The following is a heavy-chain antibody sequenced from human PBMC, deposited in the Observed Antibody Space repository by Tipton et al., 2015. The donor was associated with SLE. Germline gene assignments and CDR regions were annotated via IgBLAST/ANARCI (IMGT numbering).Heavy chain of an antibody. D-gene: IGHD2-2*01. CDR3: ARGYCNSTSCYGYFDY. V-gene: IGHV3-23*03. J-gene: IGHJ4*02. CDR2: IYSGGST. CDR1: GFTFSSYA. Sequence: SLRLSCAASGFTFSSYALSWVRQAPGKGLEWVSVIYSGGSTYYGDSVKGRFTISRDNSKNSLYLQMNSLRAEDTALYYCARGYCNSTSCYGYFDYCGQGTLVTVSS.